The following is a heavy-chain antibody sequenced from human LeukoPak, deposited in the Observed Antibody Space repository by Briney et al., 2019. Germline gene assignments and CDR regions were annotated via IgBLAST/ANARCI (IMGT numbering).Heavy chain of an antibody. CDR2: ISYDGSNK. Sequence: GGSLRLSCAASGFTFSSYAMHWVRQAPGKGLEWVAVISYDGSNKYYADSVKGRFTISRDNSKNTLYLQMNSLRAEDTAVYYCARVFVRYCSSTSCSFFDYWGQGTLVTVSS. CDR3: ARVFVRYCSSTSCSFFDY. D-gene: IGHD2-2*01. V-gene: IGHV3-30-3*01. CDR1: GFTFSSYA. J-gene: IGHJ4*02.